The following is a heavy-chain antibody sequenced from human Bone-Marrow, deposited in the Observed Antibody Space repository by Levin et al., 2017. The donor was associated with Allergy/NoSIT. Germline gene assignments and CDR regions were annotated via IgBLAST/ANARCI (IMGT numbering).Heavy chain of an antibody. D-gene: IGHD6-19*01. CDR2: ISKTGINT. CDR3: AKDALITMAGGFYQYHGMDV. Sequence: ETLSLTCAASGFTFSTYAMSWVRQAPGKGLEWVSSISKTGINTHYADSVKGRFIISRDNSKNTRYLQMNSLRAEDTAIYFCAKDALITMAGGFYQYHGMDVWGQGPTVTVSS. J-gene: IGHJ6*02. CDR1: GFTFSTYA. V-gene: IGHV3-23*01.